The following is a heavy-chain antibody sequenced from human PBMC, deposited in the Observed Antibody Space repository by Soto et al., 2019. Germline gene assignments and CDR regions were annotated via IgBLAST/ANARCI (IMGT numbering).Heavy chain of an antibody. J-gene: IGHJ3*02. CDR3: ARIQLGYAAFDI. CDR1: GFTFSSYS. Sequence: EVQLVESGGGLVKPGGSLRLSCAASGFTFSSYSMNWVRQAPGKGLEWVSSISSSSSYIYYADSVKGRFTISRDNAQNSLYLQMNSLRAEDTAVYYCARIQLGYAAFDIWGQGTMVTVSS. V-gene: IGHV3-21*01. D-gene: IGHD6-6*01. CDR2: ISSSSSYI.